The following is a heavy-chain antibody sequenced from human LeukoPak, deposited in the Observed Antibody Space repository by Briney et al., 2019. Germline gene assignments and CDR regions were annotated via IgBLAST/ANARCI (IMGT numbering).Heavy chain of an antibody. Sequence: SETLSLPCTVSAGSISRGGYYWSWIRQHPGTGLEWLGYISYSGSTYYNLSLKSRVTISVDTSKNQFSLMLSSVTAADTAVYYCATQALYYYDSSGYFFDPWGQGTLVTVSS. V-gene: IGHV4-31*03. CDR2: ISYSGST. J-gene: IGHJ5*02. CDR1: AGSISRGGYY. CDR3: ATQALYYYDSSGYFFDP. D-gene: IGHD3-22*01.